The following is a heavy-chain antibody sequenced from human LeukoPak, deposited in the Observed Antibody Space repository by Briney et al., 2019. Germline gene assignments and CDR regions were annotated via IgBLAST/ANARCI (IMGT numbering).Heavy chain of an antibody. D-gene: IGHD4-23*01. CDR2: IYYSGST. CDR1: GGSISSYY. Sequence: SETLSLTCTVSGGSISSYYWSWIRQHPGKGLEWIGYIYYSGSTYYNPSLKSRVTISVDTSKNQFSLKLSSVTAADTAVYYCATLGGNSAFDYWGQGTLVTVSS. CDR3: ATLGGNSAFDY. V-gene: IGHV4-59*06. J-gene: IGHJ4*02.